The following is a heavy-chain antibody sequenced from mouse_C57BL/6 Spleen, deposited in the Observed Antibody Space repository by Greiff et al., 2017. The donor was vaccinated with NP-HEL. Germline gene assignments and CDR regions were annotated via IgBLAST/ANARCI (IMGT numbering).Heavy chain of an antibody. D-gene: IGHD2-4*01. CDR2: ISSGGDYI. CDR1: GFTFSSYA. V-gene: IGHV5-9-1*02. J-gene: IGHJ4*01. Sequence: EVQLVESGEGLVKPGGSLKLSCAASGFTFSSYAMSWVRQTPEKRLEWVAYISSGGDYIYYADTVKGRFTISSDESENHRYLRMSSLKSCDTAMYYCTRIYYEDAMDYWGQGTSVTVSS. CDR3: TRIYYEDAMDY.